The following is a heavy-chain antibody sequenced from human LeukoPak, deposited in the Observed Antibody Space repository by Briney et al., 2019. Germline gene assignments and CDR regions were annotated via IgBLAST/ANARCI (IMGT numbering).Heavy chain of an antibody. CDR1: GFTFSSNY. Sequence: GGSLRLSCAASGFTFSSNYMSWVRQAPGKGLEWVSVIYSGGSTYYADSVKGRFTISRDNSKNTLYLQMNSLRAEDTAVYYCARELVYCGGDCPDAFDIWGQGTMVTVSS. CDR3: ARELVYCGGDCPDAFDI. CDR2: IYSGGST. J-gene: IGHJ3*02. V-gene: IGHV3-53*01. D-gene: IGHD2-21*02.